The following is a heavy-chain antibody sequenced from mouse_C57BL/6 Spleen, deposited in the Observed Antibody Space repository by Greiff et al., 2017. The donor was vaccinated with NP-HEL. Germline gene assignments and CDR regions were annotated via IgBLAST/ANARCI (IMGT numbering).Heavy chain of an antibody. Sequence: VKLQQPGAELVMPGASVKLSCKASGYTFTSYWMHWVKQRPGQGLEWIGEIDPSDSYTNYNQKFKGKSTLTVDKSSSTAYMQLSSLTSEDSAVYYCARRGYGSSLYYFDYWGQGTTLTVSS. CDR3: ARRGYGSSLYYFDY. D-gene: IGHD1-1*01. CDR1: GYTFTSYW. J-gene: IGHJ2*01. CDR2: IDPSDSYT. V-gene: IGHV1-69*01.